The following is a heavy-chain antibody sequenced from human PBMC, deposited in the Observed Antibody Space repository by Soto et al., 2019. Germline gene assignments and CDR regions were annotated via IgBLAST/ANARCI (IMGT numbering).Heavy chain of an antibody. J-gene: IGHJ4*02. CDR1: GGSISSSSYY. Sequence: LTCTVSGGSISSSSYYWGWIRQPPGKGLEWIGSIYYSGSTYYNPSLKSRVTISVDTSKNQFSLKLSSVTAADTAVYYCARHELGTMVRGVIIPFDYWGQGTLVTVSS. V-gene: IGHV4-39*01. D-gene: IGHD3-10*01. CDR2: IYYSGST. CDR3: ARHELGTMVRGVIIPFDY.